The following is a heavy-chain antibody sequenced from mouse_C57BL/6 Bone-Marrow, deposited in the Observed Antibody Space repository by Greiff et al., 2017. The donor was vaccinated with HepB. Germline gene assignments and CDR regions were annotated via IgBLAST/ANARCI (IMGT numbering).Heavy chain of an antibody. CDR1: GFTFSSYA. D-gene: IGHD2-3*01. Sequence: EVKVVESGEGLVKPGGSLKLSCAASGFTFSSYAMSWVRQTPEKRLEWVAYISSGGDYIYYADTVKGRFTISRDNARNTLYLQMSSLKSEDTAMYYCTREADCYFPFNYWGQGTTLTVSS. CDR2: ISSGGDYI. J-gene: IGHJ2*01. V-gene: IGHV5-9-1*02. CDR3: TREADCYFPFNY.